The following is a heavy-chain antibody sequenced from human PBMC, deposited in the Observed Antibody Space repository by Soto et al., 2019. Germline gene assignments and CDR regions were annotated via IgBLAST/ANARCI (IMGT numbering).Heavy chain of an antibody. CDR1: GFTFSSYA. D-gene: IGHD4-17*01. V-gene: IGHV3-23*01. CDR2: ISGSGGST. Sequence: EVQLLESGGGLVQPGGSLRLSCAASGFTFSSYAMSWVRQAPGKGLEWVSAISGSGGSTYYADAVKGRFTSSRDNSKNKVYLEMNSLRAEDTSVYYCAKDSTVTTYDGIFDYWGPATLVTVSS. CDR3: AKDSTVTTYDGIFDY. J-gene: IGHJ4*02.